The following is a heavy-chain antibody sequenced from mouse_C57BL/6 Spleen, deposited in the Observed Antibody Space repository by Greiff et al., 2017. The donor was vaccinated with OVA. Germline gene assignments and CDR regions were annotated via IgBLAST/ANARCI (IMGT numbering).Heavy chain of an antibody. J-gene: IGHJ3*01. CDR3: ASYDGYSSWFAY. Sequence: EVQLQQSGPELVKPGASVKISCKASGYTFTDYYMNWVKQSHGKSLEWIGDINPNNGGTSYNQKFKGKATLTVDKSSSTAYMELRSLTSEDSAVYYCASYDGYSSWFAYWGQGTLVTVSA. CDR1: GYTFTDYY. V-gene: IGHV1-26*01. CDR2: INPNNGGT. D-gene: IGHD2-3*01.